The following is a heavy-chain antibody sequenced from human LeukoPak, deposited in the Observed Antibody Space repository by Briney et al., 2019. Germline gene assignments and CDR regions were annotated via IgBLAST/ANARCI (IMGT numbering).Heavy chain of an antibody. CDR2: ISGSGGNT. Sequence: GGSLRLSCAVSGFTFSSYAMTWVRQAPGKGLEWVSAISGSGGNTYYADSVKGRFTTSRDSSKNTLYLQMNSLRAEDTAVYYCARGAAAIRYYFDCWGQGTLVTVSS. CDR1: GFTFSSYA. CDR3: ARGAAAIRYYFDC. V-gene: IGHV3-23*01. J-gene: IGHJ4*02. D-gene: IGHD6-13*01.